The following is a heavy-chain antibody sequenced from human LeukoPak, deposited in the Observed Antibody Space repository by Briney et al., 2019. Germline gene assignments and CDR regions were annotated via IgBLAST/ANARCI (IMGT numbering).Heavy chain of an antibody. CDR3: ARGLRDGSGDFDN. D-gene: IGHD3-10*01. CDR1: GFTFSSYA. V-gene: IGHV4-39*01. J-gene: IGHJ4*02. Sequence: TGGSLRLSCAASGFTFSSYAMSWVRQPPGKGLEWIGSIYYSGNTYYNASLKSQVSISIDTSKNQFSLRLTSVTAADTAVYYCARGLRDGSGDFDNWGQGTLVTVSS. CDR2: IYYSGNT.